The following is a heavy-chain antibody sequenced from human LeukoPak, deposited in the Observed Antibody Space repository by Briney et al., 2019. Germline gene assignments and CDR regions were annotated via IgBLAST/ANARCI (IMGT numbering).Heavy chain of an antibody. D-gene: IGHD6-13*01. V-gene: IGHV1-46*01. CDR3: ARDRPAAAGTEVAFDI. J-gene: IGHJ3*02. Sequence: ASVKVSCKASGYTFTGYYMHWVRQTPGQGLEWMGIINPSGGSTSYAQKFQGRVTMTRDMSTSTVYMELSSLRSEDTAVYYCARDRPAAAGTEVAFDIWGQGTMVTVSS. CDR2: INPSGGST. CDR1: GYTFTGYY.